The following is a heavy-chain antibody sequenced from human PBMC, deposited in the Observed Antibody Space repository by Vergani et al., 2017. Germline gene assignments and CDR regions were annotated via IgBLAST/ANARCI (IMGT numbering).Heavy chain of an antibody. CDR1: GYTFTSYD. CDR2: MNPNSGNT. Sequence: QVQLVQSGAEVKKPGASVKVSCKASGYTFTSYDINWVRQATGQGLEWMGWMNPNSGNTGYAQKFQGRVTMTEDTSTDTAYMELSSLRSEDTAVYYCAILPGGYSSGWLSLSYYGMDVWGQGTTVTVSS. D-gene: IGHD6-19*01. J-gene: IGHJ6*02. CDR3: AILPGGYSSGWLSLSYYGMDV. V-gene: IGHV1-8*01.